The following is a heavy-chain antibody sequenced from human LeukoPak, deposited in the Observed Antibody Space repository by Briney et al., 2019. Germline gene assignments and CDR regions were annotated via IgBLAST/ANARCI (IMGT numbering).Heavy chain of an antibody. CDR1: GYTFTAYY. J-gene: IGHJ3*01. D-gene: IGHD1-14*01. CDR3: ARKGGPRVNAFDF. Sequence: ASVTVSCKASGYTFTAYYMHWVRQAPGQGLEWMGWINPNSGGTNYAQKFQGRVTMTRDTSISTAYMELTGLRYDDTAMYFCARKGGPRVNAFDFWGQGTMVTVSS. V-gene: IGHV1-2*02. CDR2: INPNSGGT.